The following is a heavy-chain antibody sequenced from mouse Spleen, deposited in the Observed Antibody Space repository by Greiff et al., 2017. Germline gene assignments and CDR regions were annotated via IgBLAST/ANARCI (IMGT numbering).Heavy chain of an antibody. Sequence: QVQLKQSGAELVRPGASVTLSCKASGYTFTDYEMHWVKQTPVHGLEWIGAIDPETGGTAYNQKFKGKAILTADKSSSTAYMELRSLTSEDSAVYYCTRGPPNWEGGAWFAYWGQGTLVTVSA. CDR2: IDPETGGT. V-gene: IGHV1-15*01. CDR3: TRGPPNWEGGAWFAY. CDR1: GYTFTDYE. J-gene: IGHJ3*01. D-gene: IGHD4-1*01.